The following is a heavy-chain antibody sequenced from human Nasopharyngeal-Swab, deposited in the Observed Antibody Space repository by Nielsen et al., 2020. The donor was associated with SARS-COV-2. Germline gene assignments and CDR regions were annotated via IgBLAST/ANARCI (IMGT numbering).Heavy chain of an antibody. CDR1: GFNVSSNY. Sequence: GGSLRLSCAASGFNVSSNYMNWVRQAPGKGLEWVSVIYSGGSTYYADSVKGRFTISRDNAKNTLFLQMNSVRVEDTAVYYCVGQSPEGYYYYYMDVWGTGTTVTVSS. CDR3: VGQSPEGYYYYYMDV. V-gene: IGHV3-53*01. CDR2: IYSGGST. J-gene: IGHJ6*03.